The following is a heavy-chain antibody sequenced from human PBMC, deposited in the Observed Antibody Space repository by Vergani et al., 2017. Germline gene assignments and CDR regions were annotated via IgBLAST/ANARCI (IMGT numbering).Heavy chain of an antibody. CDR3: AKDYCSSTSCYAGLYYFDY. D-gene: IGHD2-2*01. V-gene: IGHV3-23*01. CDR1: GFTFSSYA. J-gene: IGHJ4*02. CDR2: ISGSGGST. Sequence: EVQLLESGGGLVQPGGSLRLSCAASGFTFSSYAMSWVRQAPGKGLEWVSAISGSGGSTYYADSVKGRFTISRDNSKNTLYLQMNSLRAEDTAVYYCAKDYCSSTSCYAGLYYFDYWGQGTLVTVSS.